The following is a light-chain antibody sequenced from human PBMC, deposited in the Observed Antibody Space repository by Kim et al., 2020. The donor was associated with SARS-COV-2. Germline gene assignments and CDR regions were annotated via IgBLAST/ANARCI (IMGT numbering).Light chain of an antibody. CDR2: GAS. J-gene: IGKJ2*01. CDR3: QQYNNWPPMYT. CDR1: QSVSSN. V-gene: IGKV3-15*01. Sequence: EILMTQSPATLSVYPGERATLSCRASQSVSSNLAWYQQKPGQAPRLLIYGASTRATGIPARFSGSGSGTEFTLTISSLQSEDFAVYYCQQYNNWPPMYTFGQGTELEI.